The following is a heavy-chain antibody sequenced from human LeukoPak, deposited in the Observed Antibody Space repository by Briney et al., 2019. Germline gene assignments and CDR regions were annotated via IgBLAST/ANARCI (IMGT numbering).Heavy chain of an antibody. V-gene: IGHV3-23*01. CDR3: AKDLCSITSCFYYFDD. Sequence: GGSLRLSCAAPGFTFSSYAMSWVRQAPGKGLEWVSAISGSGGITYYADSVKGPFTISRDNSKNTRYLQMNSLRAEHTAVYYWAKDLCSITSCFYYFDDWGQGTLVTVSS. CDR2: ISGSGGIT. J-gene: IGHJ4*02. D-gene: IGHD2-2*01. CDR1: GFTFSSYA.